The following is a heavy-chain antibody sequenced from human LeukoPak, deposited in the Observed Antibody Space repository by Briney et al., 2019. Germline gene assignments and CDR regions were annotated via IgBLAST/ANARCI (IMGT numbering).Heavy chain of an antibody. CDR1: GFSFSNYG. J-gene: IGHJ4*02. D-gene: IGHD7-27*01. V-gene: IGHV3-23*01. CDR3: AKDTGGFHDY. Sequence: PGGSLRLSCTASGFSFSNYGMSWVRQAPGKGLEWVSAISRSGRTYYPDSVNGRFTISRDNSKNTLYLQMNSLRAEDTAIYYCAKDTGGFHDYWGQGTLVTVSS. CDR2: ISRSGRT.